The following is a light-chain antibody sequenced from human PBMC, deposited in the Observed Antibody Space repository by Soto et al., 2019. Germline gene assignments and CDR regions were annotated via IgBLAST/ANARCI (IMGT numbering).Light chain of an antibody. CDR2: LAS. CDR3: PQYGSSPWT. V-gene: IGKV3-20*01. Sequence: EIVLTQSPGTLSLSPGERATLSCRASQSVTNNYLAWYQQKTGQTPRLIVYLASSRAPGIPDRFSGSGSGTHITLNMRRVEPEDFAVYYCPQYGSSPWTFGQGTKVEIK. CDR1: QSVTNNY. J-gene: IGKJ1*01.